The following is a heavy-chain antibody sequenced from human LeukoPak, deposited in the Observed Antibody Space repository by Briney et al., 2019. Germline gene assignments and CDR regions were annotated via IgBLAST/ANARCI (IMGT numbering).Heavy chain of an antibody. CDR2: IWYDESKK. D-gene: IGHD6-13*01. CDR3: ARGQQLIKTD. J-gene: IGHJ4*02. Sequence: PGRSLRLSCAASGFTFSTYGMHWVRQAPGKGLEWVAVIWYDESKKYYADSVKGRFTISRDNSKNTLYLQMNSLRAEDTAVYYCARGQQLIKTDWGQGTLVTVSS. CDR1: GFTFSTYG. V-gene: IGHV3-33*08.